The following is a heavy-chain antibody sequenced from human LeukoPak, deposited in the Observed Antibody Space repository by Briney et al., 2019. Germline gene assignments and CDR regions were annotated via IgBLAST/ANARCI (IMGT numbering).Heavy chain of an antibody. V-gene: IGHV4-59*11. CDR1: GGSISGHY. J-gene: IGHJ4*02. CDR2: IHYSGTT. D-gene: IGHD3-3*01. Sequence: SETLSLTCTVSGGSISGHYWNWIRQPPGKGLEWIGYIHYSGTTNYSPSLKSRVTISVDTSKNQFSLKLSSVTAADTAVYYCARRKAIFGVVSFGFDYWGQGTLVTVSS. CDR3: ARRKAIFGVVSFGFDY.